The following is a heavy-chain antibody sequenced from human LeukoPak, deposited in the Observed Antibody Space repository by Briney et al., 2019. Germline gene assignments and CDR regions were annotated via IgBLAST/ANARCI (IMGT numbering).Heavy chain of an antibody. CDR3: ARTTSGYDFYYFHY. D-gene: IGHD5-12*01. Sequence: GGSLRLSCAVSGFTFSSYWMHWVRQAPGKGLLWVSRISSDVISTNYADSVKGRFTISRDNAKNTLYLQMNSLRAEDTAVYYCARTTSGYDFYYFHYWGQGTLVTVSS. V-gene: IGHV3-74*01. J-gene: IGHJ4*02. CDR1: GFTFSSYW. CDR2: ISSDVIST.